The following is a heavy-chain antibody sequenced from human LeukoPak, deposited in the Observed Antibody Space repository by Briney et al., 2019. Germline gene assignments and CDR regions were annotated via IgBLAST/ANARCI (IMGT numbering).Heavy chain of an antibody. CDR1: GLTGRSYA. Sequence: GGSRRLACSASGLTGRSYAMGCGRKAPGKGLEWVSAISGSGGSTYYADSVKGRFTISRDNSKNTLYLQMNSLRAEDTAVYYCAKTTGSGSYGFDYWGQGTLVTVSS. CDR2: ISGSGGST. V-gene: IGHV3-23*01. CDR3: AKTTGSGSYGFDY. D-gene: IGHD1-26*01. J-gene: IGHJ4*02.